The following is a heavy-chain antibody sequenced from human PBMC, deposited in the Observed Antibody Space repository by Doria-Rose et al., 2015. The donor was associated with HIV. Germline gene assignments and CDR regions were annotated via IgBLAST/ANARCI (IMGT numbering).Heavy chain of an antibody. CDR1: GVSLSSPGMG. CDR3: ARIKSSRWYHKYYLDF. D-gene: IGHD6-13*01. J-gene: IGHJ4*02. V-gene: IGHV2-26*01. CDR2: IFSDDER. Sequence: QVTLKESGPVLVKPTETLTLTCTVSGVSLSSPGMGVSWIRQPPGKALEWLANIFSDDERSYNTSLTIRLTMSRATSKSQVVLTMTDMDPEDTATYYCARIKSSRWYHKYYLDFWGQGTLVIVSA.